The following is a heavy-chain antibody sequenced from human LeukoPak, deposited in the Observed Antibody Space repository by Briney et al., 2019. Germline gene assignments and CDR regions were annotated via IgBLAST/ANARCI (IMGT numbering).Heavy chain of an antibody. V-gene: IGHV5-51*01. J-gene: IGHJ3*02. Sequence: GESLKISCKGSGYSFTSYWIGWVRQMPGKGLEWMGIIYPGDSDTRYSPSFEGQVTISADKSISTAYLQWSSLKASDTAMYYCARLGPIVIVPAAIGAFDIWGQGTKVTVSS. CDR1: GYSFTSYW. D-gene: IGHD2-2*01. CDR3: ARLGPIVIVPAAIGAFDI. CDR2: IYPGDSDT.